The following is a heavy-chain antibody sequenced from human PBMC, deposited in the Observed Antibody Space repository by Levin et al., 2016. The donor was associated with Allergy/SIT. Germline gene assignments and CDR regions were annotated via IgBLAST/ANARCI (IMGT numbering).Heavy chain of an antibody. CDR2: ISGNVANT. V-gene: IGHV3-23*01. CDR3: AREGRVVVITSDY. Sequence: VRQAPGKGLEWVSAISGNVANTYYADSVKGRFTISRDNSKSTLYLQMNSLRAEDTAVYYCAREGRVVVITSDYWGQGTLVTVSS. J-gene: IGHJ4*02. D-gene: IGHD3-22*01.